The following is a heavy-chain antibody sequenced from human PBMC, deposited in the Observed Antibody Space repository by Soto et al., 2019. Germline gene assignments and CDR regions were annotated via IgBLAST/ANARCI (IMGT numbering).Heavy chain of an antibody. CDR1: GFTFSSYS. J-gene: IGHJ4*02. CDR2: ISSSSSYI. Sequence: EVQLVESGGGLVKPGGSLRLSCAASGFTFSSYSMNWVRQAPGKGLEWVSSISSSSSYIYYADSVKGRFTISRDNAKNSLDLQMNSLRAEDTAGDYWARDGLSSGWPYFDYWGQGTLVTVSS. V-gene: IGHV3-21*01. D-gene: IGHD6-19*01. CDR3: ARDGLSSGWPYFDY.